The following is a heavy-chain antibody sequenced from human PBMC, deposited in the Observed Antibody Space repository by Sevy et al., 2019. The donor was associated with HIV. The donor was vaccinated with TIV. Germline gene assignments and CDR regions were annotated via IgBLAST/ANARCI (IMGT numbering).Heavy chain of an antibody. CDR3: VRDWDDKFSYGDSDPAVDC. D-gene: IGHD2-21*02. Sequence: GGSLRLSCAASGFSFTSYWMSRVRQTPEKGLEWVANINQVGTEKNYVDSVKGRFTISRDNAKNSLFLQMNSLRVEDTAIYYCVRDWDDKFSYGDSDPAVDCWGQGTLVTVSS. CDR1: GFSFTSYW. J-gene: IGHJ4*02. V-gene: IGHV3-7*01. CDR2: INQVGTEK.